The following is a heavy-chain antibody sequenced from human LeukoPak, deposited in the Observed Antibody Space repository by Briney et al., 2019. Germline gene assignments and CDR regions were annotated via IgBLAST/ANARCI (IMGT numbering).Heavy chain of an antibody. V-gene: IGHV4-59*08. CDR2: IYYSGST. J-gene: IGHJ4*02. CDR1: GGSISSYY. D-gene: IGHD5-18*01. CDR3: ARLLERRGSSYGYDY. Sequence: PSETLSLTCTVSGGSISSYYWSWVRQPPGKGLEWIGYIYYSGSTNYNPPLKSRVSMSVDTSKNQFSLKLGSVTAADTAVYYCARLLERRGSSYGYDYWGQGTLVTVSS.